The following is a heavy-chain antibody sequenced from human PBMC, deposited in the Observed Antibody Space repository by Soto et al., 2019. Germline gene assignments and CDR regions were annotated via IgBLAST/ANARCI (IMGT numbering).Heavy chain of an antibody. Sequence: ASVKVSCKASGYTFTSYALHWVRHATGQRLEWMGWINAGNGNTKYSQKFQGRVTITRDTSASRAYLQLSRLRSEDTAGYYCATDRGGYCSGGSCSEAWFDPWGQGTLVTVSS. V-gene: IGHV1-3*01. CDR2: INAGNGNT. D-gene: IGHD2-15*01. CDR3: ATDRGGYCSGGSCSEAWFDP. CDR1: GYTFTSYA. J-gene: IGHJ5*02.